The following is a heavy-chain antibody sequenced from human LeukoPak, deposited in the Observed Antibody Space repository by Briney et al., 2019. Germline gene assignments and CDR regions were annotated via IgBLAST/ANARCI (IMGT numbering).Heavy chain of an antibody. Sequence: SETLSLTCTVSGGSISSGSYYWSWIRQPAGKGLEWIGRIYTSRSTNYNPSLKSRVTISVDTSKNQFSLKLSSVTAADTAVYYCARYPSPGYYYGSGSKGDAFDIWGQGTMVTVSS. CDR2: IYTSRST. J-gene: IGHJ3*02. CDR3: ARYPSPGYYYGSGSKGDAFDI. V-gene: IGHV4-61*02. CDR1: GGSISSGSYY. D-gene: IGHD3-10*01.